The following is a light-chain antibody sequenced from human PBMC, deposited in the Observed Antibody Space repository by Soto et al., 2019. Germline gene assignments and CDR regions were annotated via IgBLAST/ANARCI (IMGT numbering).Light chain of an antibody. CDR3: QHYNSYSHT. CDR2: KAS. V-gene: IGKV1-5*03. J-gene: IGKJ2*01. CDR1: QSISSW. Sequence: DIQMTQSPSTLSASLGDRVTITCRASQSISSWLAWYQQKPGKAPKLLIFKASILEIGVPSRFSGSGSGTEFTLTISSLQPDDFATYYCQHYNSYSHTFAQGTKVDIK.